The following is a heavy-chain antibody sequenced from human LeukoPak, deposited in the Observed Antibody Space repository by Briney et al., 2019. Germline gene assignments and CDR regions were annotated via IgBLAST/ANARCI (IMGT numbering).Heavy chain of an antibody. CDR3: ARAPARIAASYVYGMDV. CDR1: GHTFTSYD. J-gene: IGHJ6*02. Sequence: GASVKVSCKASGHTFTSYDINWVRQATGQGLEWMEWMNPNSGNTGYAQKFQGRVTMTRNTSISTAYMELSSLRSEDTAVYYCARAPARIAASYVYGMDVWGQGTTVTVSS. V-gene: IGHV1-8*01. D-gene: IGHD6-6*01. CDR2: MNPNSGNT.